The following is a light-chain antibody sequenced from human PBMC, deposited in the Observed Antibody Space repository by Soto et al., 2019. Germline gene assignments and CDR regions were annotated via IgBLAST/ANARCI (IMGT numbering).Light chain of an antibody. V-gene: IGKV3-20*01. CDR1: QTVPSNY. CDR3: QQYGSLYT. CDR2: GSS. J-gene: IGKJ2*01. Sequence: IVLTQSPGTLSLSPGERTTLFCRASQTVPSNYLAWYQHKPGQAPRLLIFGSSTRATGIPDRFSGSGSGTDFTLTISRLEPEDFAVYYCQQYGSLYTFGQGTRLEI.